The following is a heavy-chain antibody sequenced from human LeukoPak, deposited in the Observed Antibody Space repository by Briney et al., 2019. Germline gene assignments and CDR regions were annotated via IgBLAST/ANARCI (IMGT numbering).Heavy chain of an antibody. V-gene: IGHV3-30*18. D-gene: IGHD5-18*01. Sequence: GGSLRLSCAASGFTFSSYGMHWVRQAPGKGLEWVAVISFDGSNKYYADSVKGRFTISRDNSKSTLYLRMNSLRTDDTAVYYCAKDSYESFDFWGQGTLVTVSS. CDR1: GFTFSSYG. CDR2: ISFDGSNK. J-gene: IGHJ4*02. CDR3: AKDSYESFDF.